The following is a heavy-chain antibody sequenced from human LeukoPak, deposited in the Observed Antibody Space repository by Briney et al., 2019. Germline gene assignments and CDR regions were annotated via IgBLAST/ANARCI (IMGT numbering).Heavy chain of an antibody. D-gene: IGHD4-17*01. CDR3: ARDPPVYGDYLNYYYMDV. Sequence: SVKVSCKASGGTFSSYAISWVRQAPGQGLEWMGRLIPIFGTANYAQKFQGRVTITTDESTSTAYMELSSLRSEDTAVYYCARDPPVYGDYLNYYYMDVWGKGTTVTVSS. CDR2: LIPIFGTA. V-gene: IGHV1-69*05. J-gene: IGHJ6*03. CDR1: GGTFSSYA.